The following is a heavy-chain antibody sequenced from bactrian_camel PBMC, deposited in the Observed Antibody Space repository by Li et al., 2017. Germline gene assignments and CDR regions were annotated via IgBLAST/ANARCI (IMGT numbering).Heavy chain of an antibody. Sequence: DVQLVESGGGLVQPGGSLRLSCAGSGFAFNESRMSWVRQAPGKGLEWVSTINSGGGSTFYADSVKGRFTISRDNAKNTVYLQLNSLKTEDMAMYYCAKVHEGDGLGYVLGSSYNYWGQGTQVTV. CDR2: INSGGGST. CDR1: GFAFNESR. J-gene: IGHJ4*01. D-gene: IGHD5*01. CDR3: AKVHEGDGLGYVLGSSYNY. V-gene: IGHV3S40*01.